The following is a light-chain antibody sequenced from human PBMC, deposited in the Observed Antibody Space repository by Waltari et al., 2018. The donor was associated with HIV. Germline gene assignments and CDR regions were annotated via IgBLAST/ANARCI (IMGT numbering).Light chain of an antibody. CDR3: QVWDSSGDHPL. J-gene: IGLJ2*01. V-gene: IGLV3-21*02. Sequence: SYLPTHPPSVSVVPRQTARLTCGGNDIAGKSLHWFQDQPGPAPVLVISDASYRPSGRPERFSGSNSGNTATLTISGVEAGDEADYYCQVWDSSGDHPLFGGGTKLTVL. CDR1: DIAGKS. CDR2: DAS.